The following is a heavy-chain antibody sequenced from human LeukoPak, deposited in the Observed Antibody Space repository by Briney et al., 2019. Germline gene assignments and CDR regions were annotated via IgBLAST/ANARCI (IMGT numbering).Heavy chain of an antibody. CDR1: GYTFTGYY. CDR2: INPNSGGT. Sequence: ASVKVSCKASGYTFTGYYMHWVLQAPGQGLEWMGRINPNSGGTNYAQKFQGRVTMTRDTSISTAYMELSRLRSDDTAVYYCAREGGLNYYDSSGYYYSWGQGTLVTVSS. D-gene: IGHD3-22*01. CDR3: AREGGLNYYDSSGYYYS. V-gene: IGHV1-2*06. J-gene: IGHJ4*02.